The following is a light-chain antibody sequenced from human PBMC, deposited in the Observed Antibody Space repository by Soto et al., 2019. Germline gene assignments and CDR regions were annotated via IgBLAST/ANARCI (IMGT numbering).Light chain of an antibody. Sequence: QSALTQPRSVSGSPGQSVTISCTGTSSDVGGYNYVSWYQHNPGKAPKLMIFDVSARPSGVPDRFSGSKSGNTASLTISGLQAEDEADYYCCSFAGTYTSAFGGGTKVTVL. V-gene: IGLV2-11*01. J-gene: IGLJ2*01. CDR3: CSFAGTYTSA. CDR1: SSDVGGYNY. CDR2: DVS.